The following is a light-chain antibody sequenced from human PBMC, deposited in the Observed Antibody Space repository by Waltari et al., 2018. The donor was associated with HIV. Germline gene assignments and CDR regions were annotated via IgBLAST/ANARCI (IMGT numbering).Light chain of an antibody. J-gene: IGLJ2*01. V-gene: IGLV2-14*03. Sequence: QSALTQPASVSGSPGQSITISCTGTSSDVGGSNYVSWYQQHPGKAPKLLIYDVNSRPSGVSDRFSGSKSGNTASLTISGLQGEDEADYYCKSYTSRSTLVFGGGTKLTVL. CDR2: DVN. CDR1: SSDVGGSNY. CDR3: KSYTSRSTLV.